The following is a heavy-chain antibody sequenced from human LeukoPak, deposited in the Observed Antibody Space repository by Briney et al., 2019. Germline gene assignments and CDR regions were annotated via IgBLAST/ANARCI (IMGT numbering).Heavy chain of an antibody. CDR2: INTNTGNP. V-gene: IGHV7-4-1*02. Sequence: ASVKVSCKASGYTFTSYAMNWVRQAPGQGLELMGWINTNTGNPTYAQGFTGRFVFSLDTSVSTAYLQISSLKAEGTAVYYCARDLRGDAFDIWGQGTMVTVSS. CDR1: GYTFTSYA. CDR3: ARDLRGDAFDI. J-gene: IGHJ3*02. D-gene: IGHD5/OR15-5a*01.